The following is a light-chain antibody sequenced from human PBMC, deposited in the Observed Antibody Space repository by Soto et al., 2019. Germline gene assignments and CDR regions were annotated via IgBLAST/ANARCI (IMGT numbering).Light chain of an antibody. CDR2: KAS. V-gene: IGKV1-5*03. CDR3: QQYNSYSRT. Sequence: DIQMTQSPSTLXXXXXDRVTITCRASQSISSWLAWYQQKPGKAPKLLIYKASSLESGVPSRFSGSGSGTEFTLTISSLQPDDFATYYCQQYNSYSRTFGQGTKVEIK. CDR1: QSISSW. J-gene: IGKJ1*01.